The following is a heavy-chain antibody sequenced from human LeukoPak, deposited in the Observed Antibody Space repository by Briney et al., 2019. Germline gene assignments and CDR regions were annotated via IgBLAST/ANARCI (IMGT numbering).Heavy chain of an antibody. CDR1: GGSISSYY. V-gene: IGHV4-59*01. D-gene: IGHD6-13*01. Sequence: KSSETLSLTCTVSGGSISSYYWSWIRQPPGKGLEWIGYIYYSGSTNYNPSLESRVTISVDTSKNQFSLKLSSVTAADTAVYYCARGQQLVPFDYWGQGTLVTVSS. CDR2: IYYSGST. CDR3: ARGQQLVPFDY. J-gene: IGHJ4*02.